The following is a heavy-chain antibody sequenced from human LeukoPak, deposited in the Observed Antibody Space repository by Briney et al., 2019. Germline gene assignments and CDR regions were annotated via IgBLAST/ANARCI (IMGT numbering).Heavy chain of an antibody. V-gene: IGHV4-39*01. CDR1: GDSISSSNW. CDR2: IYYSGST. Sequence: SETLSLTCAVSGDSISSSNWWNWVRQPPGKGLEWIGRIYYSGSTYYNPSLKSRATISVDASKNQFSLNLSSVTAADTAVYYCARRPGKTGPPSIFYRYFDLWGRGTLVIVSS. J-gene: IGHJ2*01. CDR3: ARRPGKTGPPSIFYRYFDL. D-gene: IGHD2-2*02.